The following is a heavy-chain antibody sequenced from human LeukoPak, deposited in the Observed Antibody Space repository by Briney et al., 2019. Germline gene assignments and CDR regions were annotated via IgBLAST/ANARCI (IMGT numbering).Heavy chain of an antibody. CDR2: IIGSGGST. J-gene: IGHJ4*02. D-gene: IGHD1-26*01. CDR3: ARRAANQYSGSYPDY. V-gene: IGHV3-23*01. Sequence: GGSLRLSCAASGFTFNNYAMTWVRQAPGKGLEWVSTIIGSGGSTDYADSVKGRFTISRDNSKNTQYLQMNSLRAEDTAVYYCARRAANQYSGSYPDYWGQGTLVTVSS. CDR1: GFTFNNYA.